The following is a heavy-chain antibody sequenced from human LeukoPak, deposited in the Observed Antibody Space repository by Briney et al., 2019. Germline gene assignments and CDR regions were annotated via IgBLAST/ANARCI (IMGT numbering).Heavy chain of an antibody. J-gene: IGHJ4*02. CDR2: ISYDGSIK. Sequence: GGSLRLSCAASGFTFSTFGMHWVRQAPGKGLEWVAVISYDGSIKYYADSVKGRFTISRDNSKNTLYLQMNSLRAEDTAVYSCASLPPDIVVVPAAGLDYWGQGTLVTVSS. CDR1: GFTFSTFG. CDR3: ASLPPDIVVVPAAGLDY. D-gene: IGHD2-2*01. V-gene: IGHV3-30*03.